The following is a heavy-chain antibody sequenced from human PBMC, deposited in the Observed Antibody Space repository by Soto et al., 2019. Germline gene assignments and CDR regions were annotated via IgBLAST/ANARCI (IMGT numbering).Heavy chain of an antibody. D-gene: IGHD3-22*01. V-gene: IGHV1-69*13. CDR3: ARGYYYDSSGYYPVDY. J-gene: IGHJ4*02. Sequence: GASVKVSCKASGGTFSSYAISWVRQAPGQGLEWMGGIIPIFGTANYAQKFQGRVTITADESTSTAYMELSSLRSEDTAVYYCARGYYYDSSGYYPVDYWGQGTLVTVSS. CDR1: GGTFSSYA. CDR2: IIPIFGTA.